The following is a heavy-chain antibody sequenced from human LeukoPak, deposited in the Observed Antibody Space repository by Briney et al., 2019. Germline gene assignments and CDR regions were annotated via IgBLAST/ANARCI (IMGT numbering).Heavy chain of an antibody. D-gene: IGHD4-23*01. CDR1: GGSISSYY. J-gene: IGHJ4*02. Sequence: KASETLSLTCTVSGGSISSYYWSWIRQPPGKGLEWIGYIYYSGSTNYNPSLKSRVTISVDTSKNQFSLKLSSVTAADTAVYYCARVGDYGGQYFDYWGQGTLVTVSS. CDR2: IYYSGST. V-gene: IGHV4-59*01. CDR3: ARVGDYGGQYFDY.